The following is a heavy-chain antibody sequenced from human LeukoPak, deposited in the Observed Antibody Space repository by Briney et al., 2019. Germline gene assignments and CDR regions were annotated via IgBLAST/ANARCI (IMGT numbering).Heavy chain of an antibody. Sequence: ASVKDSCKASGYTFTGYYMHWVRQAPGQGLEWMGWINPNSGGTNYAQRLQGRVTMTRDTSISTAYMELSRLRSDDTAVYYCAREHYGGNSNYYGMDVWGQGTTVTVSS. CDR3: AREHYGGNSNYYGMDV. V-gene: IGHV1-2*02. D-gene: IGHD4-23*01. J-gene: IGHJ6*02. CDR2: INPNSGGT. CDR1: GYTFTGYY.